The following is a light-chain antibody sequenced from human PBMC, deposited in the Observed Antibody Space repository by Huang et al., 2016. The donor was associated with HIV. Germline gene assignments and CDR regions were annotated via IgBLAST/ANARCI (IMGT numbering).Light chain of an antibody. J-gene: IGKJ2*01. CDR2: WAS. V-gene: IGKV4-1*01. CDR1: QDLFYNSTVKNY. CDR3: QQYYSNHYT. Sequence: DIVMTQSPDSLTLSLGARAAIKCKSSQDLFYNSTVKNYLAWYQQKPGQPPKLLLYWASTRDSGVPARFSGSGSRTDFTLTINGLQSDDTAIYYCQQYYSNHYTFGQGTKLEIK.